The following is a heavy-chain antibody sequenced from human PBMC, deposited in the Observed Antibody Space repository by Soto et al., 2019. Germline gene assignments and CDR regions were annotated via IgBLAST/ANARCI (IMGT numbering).Heavy chain of an antibody. V-gene: IGHV3-33*06. CDR2: IWYDGSNK. D-gene: IGHD4-4*01. Sequence: GGSLRLSCAASGFTFSSYGMHWVRQAPGKGLEWVAVIWYDGSNKYYADSVKGRFTISRDNSKNTLYLQMNSLRAEDTAVYYCAKDLFDRTTICAFDIWGQGTMATVSS. CDR1: GFTFSSYG. J-gene: IGHJ3*02. CDR3: AKDLFDRTTICAFDI.